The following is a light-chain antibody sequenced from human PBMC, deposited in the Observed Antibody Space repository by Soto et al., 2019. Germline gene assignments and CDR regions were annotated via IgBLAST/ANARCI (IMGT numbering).Light chain of an antibody. CDR1: QSVSSNY. Sequence: EIVLTQSPGALSLSPGERATLSCRASQSVSSNYLAWYQQKPGQAPRLLIYGASSRATGIPDRFSGSGSGTDFTLTISRLEPEDFAVHHCQQYGLSPYTFGQGTRLEI. V-gene: IGKV3-20*01. CDR2: GAS. J-gene: IGKJ2*01. CDR3: QQYGLSPYT.